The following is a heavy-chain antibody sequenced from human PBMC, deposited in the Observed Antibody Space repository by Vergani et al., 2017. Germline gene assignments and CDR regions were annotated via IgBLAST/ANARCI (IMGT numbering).Heavy chain of an antibody. D-gene: IGHD2-2*02. CDR3: ARVYCSSTSCYTRDPXDDFWSGWTVRPFDYFDY. V-gene: IGHV3-9*01. Sequence: EVQLVESGGGLVQPGRSLRLSCAASGFTFDDYAMHWVRQAPGKGLEWVSGISWNSGSIGYADSVKGRFTISRDNAKNSLYLQMNSLRAEDTAVYYCARVYCSSTSCYTRDPXDDFWSGWTVRPFDYFDYWGQGTLVTVSS. J-gene: IGHJ4*02. CDR1: GFTFDDYA. CDR2: ISWNSGSI.